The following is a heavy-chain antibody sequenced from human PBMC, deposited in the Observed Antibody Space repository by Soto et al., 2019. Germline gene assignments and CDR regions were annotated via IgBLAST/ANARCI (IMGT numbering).Heavy chain of an antibody. CDR2: IIPILGIA. Sequence: QVQLVQSGAEVKKPGSSVKVSCKASGGTFSSYTISWVRQAPGQGLEWMGRIIPILGIANYAQKFQGRVTITPNKSTSTAYMELSSLRSEDTAVYYCASYYGSRSYTAFDIWGQGTMVTVSS. D-gene: IGHD3-10*01. CDR1: GGTFSSYT. J-gene: IGHJ3*02. CDR3: ASYYGSRSYTAFDI. V-gene: IGHV1-69*02.